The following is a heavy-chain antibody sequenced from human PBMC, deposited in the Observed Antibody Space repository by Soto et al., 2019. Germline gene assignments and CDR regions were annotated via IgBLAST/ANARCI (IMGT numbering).Heavy chain of an antibody. CDR2: IKQDGSEK. D-gene: IGHD2-15*01. CDR3: ARHLRMTYYYGMDV. Sequence: GGALRLSCAASGFTFSSYWMSWVRQAPGKGLEWVANIKQDGSEKYYVDSVKGRFTISRDNAKNSLYLQMNSLRAEDTAVYYCARHLRMTYYYGMDVWGQGTTVTVSS. CDR1: GFTFSSYW. J-gene: IGHJ6*02. V-gene: IGHV3-7*03.